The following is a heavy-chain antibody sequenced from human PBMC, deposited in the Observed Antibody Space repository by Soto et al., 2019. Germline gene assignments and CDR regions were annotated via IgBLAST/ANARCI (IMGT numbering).Heavy chain of an antibody. CDR3: AHRRWVFDY. V-gene: IGHV2-5*02. CDR2: IYWDDTE. J-gene: IGHJ4*02. Sequence: QITLKESGPTLVKPTQTLTLTCTFSGFSLSTGVGVGWIRQPPGKAPEWLALIYWDDTERYSPSLESRLTINKDTSKNQVVLTMTNMDHVDTATYYCAHRRWVFDYWGQGTLVTVSS. CDR1: GFSLSTGVG. D-gene: IGHD6-13*01.